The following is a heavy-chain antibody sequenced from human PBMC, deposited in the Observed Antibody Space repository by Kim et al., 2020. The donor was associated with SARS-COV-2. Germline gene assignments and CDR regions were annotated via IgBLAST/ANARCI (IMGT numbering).Heavy chain of an antibody. J-gene: IGHJ5*02. CDR3: ARSGDIVANNWFDP. V-gene: IGHV1-2*04. Sequence: AQKVQGWVTMTRDTSISTAYMELSRLRSDDTAVYYCARSGDIVANNWFDPWGQGTLVTVSS. D-gene: IGHD5-12*01.